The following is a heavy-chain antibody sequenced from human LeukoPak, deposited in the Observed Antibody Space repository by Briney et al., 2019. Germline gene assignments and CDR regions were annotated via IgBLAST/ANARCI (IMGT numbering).Heavy chain of an antibody. CDR2: MYTGGTT. CDR3: AKDEVTSGGGLAS. Sequence: GGSLRLSCAASGFTVSCTHMSWVRQAPGKGLEWVSAMYTGGTTYYADSVKGQFTISRDNSKNTLYLHMNSLRAEDTAVYYCAKDEVTSGGGLASWGQGPLVTVSS. D-gene: IGHD2-21*02. V-gene: IGHV3-53*01. CDR1: GFTVSCTH. J-gene: IGHJ4*02.